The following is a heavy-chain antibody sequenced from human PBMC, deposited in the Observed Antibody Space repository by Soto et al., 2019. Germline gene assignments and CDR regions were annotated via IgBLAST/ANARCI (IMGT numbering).Heavy chain of an antibody. CDR3: ARDAAVPGEADRFDY. J-gene: IGHJ4*02. CDR2: VFHKGIT. CDR1: GDSIKSNVW. D-gene: IGHD6-19*01. V-gene: IGHV4-4*02. Sequence: SETLSLTCSVSGDSIKSNVWWSWVRQSPGKALEWIGEVFHKGITNYNPSLWGRVTMSVDKANNQFSLMLTSATAADTGIYYCARDAAVPGEADRFDYWGQGSLVTVSS.